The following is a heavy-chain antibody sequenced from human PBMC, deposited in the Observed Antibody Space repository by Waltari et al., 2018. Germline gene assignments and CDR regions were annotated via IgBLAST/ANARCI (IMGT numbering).Heavy chain of an antibody. J-gene: IGHJ5*02. CDR3: ARDQGFYLFSRLTWFDP. CDR2: IYYSGRT. Sequence: QLQLQESGPGLVKASETLSLTCTVSGGSVSSTSYNWGWIRQPPGKGLEWIGSIYYSGRTYYNPSLKSRVPISIDTSKNQFSLKLASVTAADTAVYYCARDQGFYLFSRLTWFDPWGQGTLVTVSS. CDR1: GGSVSSTSYN. D-gene: IGHD2-2*01. V-gene: IGHV4-39*07.